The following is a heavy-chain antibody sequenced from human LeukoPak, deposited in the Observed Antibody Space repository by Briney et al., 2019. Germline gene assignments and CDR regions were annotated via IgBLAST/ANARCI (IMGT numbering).Heavy chain of an antibody. CDR2: ISYDGSNK. V-gene: IGHV3-30*18. Sequence: GRSLRLSCAASGFTFSSYDMHWVRQAPGKGLEWVAVISYDGSNKYYADSVKGRFTISRDNSKNTLYLQMNSLRAEDTAVYYCAKDQGDILTGYYMGFDYWGQGTLVTVSS. CDR1: GFTFSSYD. J-gene: IGHJ4*02. D-gene: IGHD3-9*01. CDR3: AKDQGDILTGYYMGFDY.